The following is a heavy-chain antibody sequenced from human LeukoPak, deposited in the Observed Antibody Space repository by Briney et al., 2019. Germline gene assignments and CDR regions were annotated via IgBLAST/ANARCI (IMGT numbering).Heavy chain of an antibody. D-gene: IGHD5-18*01. CDR3: ARDRDTAMETSPFDY. CDR2: TYYRSKWYN. V-gene: IGHV6-1*01. J-gene: IGHJ4*02. Sequence: SQTLSLTCALSGDSVSSNSAAWNWIRQSPSRGLEWLGRTYYRSKWYNDYAVSVKSRITISPDTSKNQFSLQLNSVTPEDTAVYYCARDRDTAMETSPFDYWGQGTLVTVSS. CDR1: GDSVSSNSAA.